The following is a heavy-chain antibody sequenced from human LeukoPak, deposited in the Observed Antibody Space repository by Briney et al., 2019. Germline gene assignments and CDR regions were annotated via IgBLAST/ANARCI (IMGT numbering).Heavy chain of an antibody. J-gene: IGHJ4*02. CDR2: IYFSATT. Sequence: SETLSLTCTVSGGSISSSSHYWAWGRQPPGKGVGWIGSIYFSATTPYNPSLKSRVTMSIDTSKNQFSLRLTSVTAADTAVYYCARLGTYYGSSGYYTFDYWGQGTLVTVSS. D-gene: IGHD3-22*01. CDR3: ARLGTYYGSSGYYTFDY. V-gene: IGHV4-39*01. CDR1: GGSISSSSHY.